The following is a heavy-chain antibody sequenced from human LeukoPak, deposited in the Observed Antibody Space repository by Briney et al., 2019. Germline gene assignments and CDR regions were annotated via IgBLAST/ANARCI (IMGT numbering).Heavy chain of an antibody. V-gene: IGHV3-23*01. J-gene: IGHJ4*02. D-gene: IGHD3-22*01. Sequence: GGSLRLSCAASGFIFNNYGLIWVRQAPGKGLEWVSAISNDGGGTNYADFVKGRFTISRDNSKNTLFLQMNSLRAEDTALYYCAKGSSGYFVDFWGQGTLVTVSS. CDR3: AKGSSGYFVDF. CDR1: GFIFNNYG. CDR2: ISNDGGGT.